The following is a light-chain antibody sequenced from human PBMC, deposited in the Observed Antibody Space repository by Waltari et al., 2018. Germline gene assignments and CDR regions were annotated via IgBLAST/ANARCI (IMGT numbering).Light chain of an antibody. CDR3: AAWDDSLNGV. Sequence: QSVLTQPPSASGTPGQRVTISCSGSSSNIGSHTVHWYQQLPGTAPKLLIYSNDLRPSGVPDRFSGSKSGTSASLAISGLQSEDEADYYCAAWDDSLNGVFGGGTKLTVL. V-gene: IGLV1-44*01. J-gene: IGLJ3*02. CDR1: SSNIGSHT. CDR2: SND.